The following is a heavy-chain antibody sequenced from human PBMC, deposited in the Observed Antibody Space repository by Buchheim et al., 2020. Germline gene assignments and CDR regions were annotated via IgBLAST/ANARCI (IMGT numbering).Heavy chain of an antibody. D-gene: IGHD4-23*01. V-gene: IGHV3-11*06. Sequence: QVQLVESGGGLVKPGGSLRLSCAASGFTFSDSYMSWIRQAPGKGLEWVSYISSSSSFTNFADSVRGRFTISRVNAKNSLYLQMNSLRAEDTAVYYCARDRHDYGGPYYFDYWGQGTL. CDR1: GFTFSDSY. CDR2: ISSSSSFT. CDR3: ARDRHDYGGPYYFDY. J-gene: IGHJ4*02.